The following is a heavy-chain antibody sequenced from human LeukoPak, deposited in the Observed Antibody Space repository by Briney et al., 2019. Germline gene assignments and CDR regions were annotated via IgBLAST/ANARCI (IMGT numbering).Heavy chain of an antibody. D-gene: IGHD6-13*01. V-gene: IGHV3-13*01. CDR1: GSTFKSYD. CDR3: ARGSRGSSWFDN. J-gene: IGHJ4*02. CDR2: IGTAGDT. Sequence: PGGSLRLSCAASGSTFKSYDMHWVRQAAGEGLEWVSYIGTAGDTYYPGYVMGRFTISRENAKNSLYLQMNSLRAGDTAVYYCARGSRGSSWFDNWCQGTLVTVTA.